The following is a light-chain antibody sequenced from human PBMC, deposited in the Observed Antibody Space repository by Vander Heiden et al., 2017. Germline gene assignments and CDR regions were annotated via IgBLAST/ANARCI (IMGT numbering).Light chain of an antibody. CDR2: GAT. Sequence: EIVMTQSPATLSVSTGERATLSCRASQSVRSNLAWYKQKPGQAPRLLIYGATTRATGIPARFSGSGSGTEFTLTIGSLQSEDFAVYYCQQYNNWPRTFGQGTKVEIK. CDR1: QSVRSN. J-gene: IGKJ1*01. CDR3: QQYNNWPRT. V-gene: IGKV3-15*01.